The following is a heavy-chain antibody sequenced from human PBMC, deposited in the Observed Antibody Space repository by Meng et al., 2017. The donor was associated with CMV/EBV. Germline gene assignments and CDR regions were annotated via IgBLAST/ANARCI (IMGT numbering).Heavy chain of an antibody. Sequence: SVKVSCKASGYTFTSYDINWVRQATGHGLEWMGWMNPNSGNTGYAQKFQGRVTITRNTSISTAYMELSSLRSEDTAVYYCARVQNYDFWSGYSVWGQGTLVTVSS. J-gene: IGHJ4*02. V-gene: IGHV1-8*03. CDR1: GYTFTSYD. CDR3: ARVQNYDFWSGYSV. CDR2: MNPNSGNT. D-gene: IGHD3-3*01.